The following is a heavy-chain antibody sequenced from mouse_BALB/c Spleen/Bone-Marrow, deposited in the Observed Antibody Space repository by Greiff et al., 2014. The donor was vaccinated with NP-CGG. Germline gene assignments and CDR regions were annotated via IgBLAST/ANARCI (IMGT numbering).Heavy chain of an antibody. CDR2: INSNGGRT. D-gene: IGHD2-4*01. J-gene: IGHJ2*01. CDR3: ARDYDYDY. Sequence: EVQGVESGGGLVQPGGSLKLSCAASGFTFSSYGMSWVRQTPDKRLELVATINSNGGRTYYPDSVKGRFTISRDNAKNTLYLQMSSLKSEDTAMYYCARDYDYDYWGQGTPLTVSS. V-gene: IGHV5-6-3*01. CDR1: GFTFSSYG.